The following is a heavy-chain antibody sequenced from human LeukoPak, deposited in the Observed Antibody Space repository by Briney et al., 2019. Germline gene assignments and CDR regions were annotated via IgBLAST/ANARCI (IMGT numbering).Heavy chain of an antibody. Sequence: ASVKVSCKASGYTFTGYYMHWVRQAPGQGLEWMGWINPNSGGTNYAQKFQGRVTMTRDTSISTAYMELSRLRSDDTAVYYCARDTWNTMVRGVIQGYFDYWGQGTLVTVSS. V-gene: IGHV1-2*02. CDR2: INPNSGGT. J-gene: IGHJ4*02. D-gene: IGHD3-10*01. CDR1: GYTFTGYY. CDR3: ARDTWNTMVRGVIQGYFDY.